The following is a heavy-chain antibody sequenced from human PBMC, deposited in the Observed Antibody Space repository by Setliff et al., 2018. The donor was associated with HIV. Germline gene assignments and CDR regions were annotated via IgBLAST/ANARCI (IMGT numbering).Heavy chain of an antibody. CDR3: VKDGSATGRYSSYMDV. Sequence: GGSLRLSCEGSGFTFNNFAMHWVRQSPGKGLEWVAGVDWSGDVTAYGDFAKGRCTISRDNVKNSLYLQMHSLTTEDTASYFCVKDGSATGRYSSYMDVWGKGTTVTVSS. CDR2: VDWSGDVT. CDR1: GFTFNNFA. J-gene: IGHJ6*03. D-gene: IGHD3-9*01. V-gene: IGHV3-9*01.